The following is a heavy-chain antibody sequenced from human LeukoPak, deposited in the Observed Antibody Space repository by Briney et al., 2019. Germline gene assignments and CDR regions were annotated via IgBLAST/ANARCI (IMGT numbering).Heavy chain of an antibody. V-gene: IGHV4-34*01. Sequence: PSETLSLTCAVFGGSLSGSYWSWLRQPPGKALEWIGEINHLGITKYNPSLESRLTISLGTSNNQFSLKLASVSVADTAMYFCARTEDCGISRCYWFVHWGQGSPVTVSS. CDR3: ARTEDCGISRCYWFVH. D-gene: IGHD2-2*01. CDR2: INHLGIT. CDR1: GGSLSGSY. J-gene: IGHJ5*02.